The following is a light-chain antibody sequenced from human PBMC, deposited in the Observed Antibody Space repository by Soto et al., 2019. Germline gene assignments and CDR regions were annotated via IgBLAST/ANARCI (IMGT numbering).Light chain of an antibody. CDR1: QPISSY. CDR2: TAS. Sequence: DIQMTQSPSSLSASDGDRVTITCRASQPISSYLSWYRQRPGRAPELLIYTASTLQNGAPSRFSGSGSGTDFTLSISSLQPEDFATYYCQQSFSFTRSFGQGTKVDIK. J-gene: IGKJ1*01. CDR3: QQSFSFTRS. V-gene: IGKV1-39*01.